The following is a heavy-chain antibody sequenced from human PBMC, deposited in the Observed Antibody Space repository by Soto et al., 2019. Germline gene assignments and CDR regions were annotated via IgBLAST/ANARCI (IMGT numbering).Heavy chain of an antibody. V-gene: IGHV3-48*01. D-gene: IGHD2-2*01. CDR2: ISSSSSTI. CDR1: GFTFSSYS. J-gene: IGHJ6*03. CDR3: AIDSCSSTSCRYYYYYYMDV. Sequence: GGSLRLSCAASGFTFSSYSMNWVRQAPGKGLEWVSYISSSSSTIYYTDSVKGRFTISRDNAKNSLYLQMNSLRAEDTAVYYCAIDSCSSTSCRYYYYYYMDVWGKGTTVTVSS.